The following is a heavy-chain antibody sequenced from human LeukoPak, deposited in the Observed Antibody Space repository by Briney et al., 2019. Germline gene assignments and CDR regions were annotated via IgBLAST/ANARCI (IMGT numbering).Heavy chain of an antibody. D-gene: IGHD3-16*01. CDR3: ARLPTYGPSGY. CDR1: GYTFTSYY. V-gene: IGHV1-46*01. Sequence: ASVKVSCKASGYTFTSYYMHWVRQAPGQGLEWMGIINPSGGSTSYAQKFQGRVTMTRDTSISTAYMELSRLRSDDAAVYYCARLPTYGPSGYWGQGTLVTVSS. CDR2: INPSGGST. J-gene: IGHJ4*02.